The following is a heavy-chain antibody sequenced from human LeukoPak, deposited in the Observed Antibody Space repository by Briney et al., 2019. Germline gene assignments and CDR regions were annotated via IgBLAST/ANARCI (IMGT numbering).Heavy chain of an antibody. V-gene: IGHV3-48*01. D-gene: IGHD2-2*01. CDR2: ISSSSSTI. CDR3: ATTTPADGDAFDI. J-gene: IGHJ3*02. CDR1: GFTFSSYS. Sequence: PGGSLRLSCAASGFTFSSYSMNWVRQAPGKGLEWVSYISSSSSTIYYADSVKGRFTISRDNAKNSLYLQMNSLRAEDTAVYYCATTTPADGDAFDIWGQGTMVTVSS.